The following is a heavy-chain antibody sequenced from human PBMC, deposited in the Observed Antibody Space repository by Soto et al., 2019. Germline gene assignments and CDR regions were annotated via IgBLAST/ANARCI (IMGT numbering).Heavy chain of an antibody. D-gene: IGHD5-12*01. J-gene: IGHJ4*02. CDR2: IYYSGST. CDR1: GGSISSYY. V-gene: IGHV4-59*08. Sequence: SETLPLTCTVSGGSISSYYWSWIRQPPGKGLEWIGYIYYSGSTNYNPSLKSRVTISVDTSKNQFSLKLSSVTAADTAVYYCARQATITLDYWGQGTLVTVSS. CDR3: ARQATITLDY.